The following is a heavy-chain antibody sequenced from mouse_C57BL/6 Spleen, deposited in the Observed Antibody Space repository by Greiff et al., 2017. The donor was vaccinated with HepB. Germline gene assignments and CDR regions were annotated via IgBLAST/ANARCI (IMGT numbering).Heavy chain of an antibody. Sequence: QVQLKESGPELVKPGASVKISCKASGYAFSSSWMNWVKQRPGKGLEWIGRIYPGDGDTNYNGKFKGKATLTADKSSSTAYMQLSSLTSEDSAVYFCARSLYYYGRSVDYWGQGTTLTVSS. J-gene: IGHJ2*01. CDR1: GYAFSSSW. CDR3: ARSLYYYGRSVDY. D-gene: IGHD1-1*01. V-gene: IGHV1-82*01. CDR2: IYPGDGDT.